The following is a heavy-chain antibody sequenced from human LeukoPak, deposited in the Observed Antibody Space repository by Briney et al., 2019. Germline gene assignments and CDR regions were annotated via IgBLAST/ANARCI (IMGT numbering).Heavy chain of an antibody. Sequence: PGGSLRLSCAASGFSFSRYGMKWVRQAPGKGLEWLSYIRSSDSTTYYADSVKGRFTISRDNAKNSLNLQMDSLRVEDTAVYYCAKRADSSAHSFDYWGQGTLVTVSS. J-gene: IGHJ4*02. V-gene: IGHV3-48*04. CDR1: GFSFSRYG. CDR2: IRSSDSTT. D-gene: IGHD3-22*01. CDR3: AKRADSSAHSFDY.